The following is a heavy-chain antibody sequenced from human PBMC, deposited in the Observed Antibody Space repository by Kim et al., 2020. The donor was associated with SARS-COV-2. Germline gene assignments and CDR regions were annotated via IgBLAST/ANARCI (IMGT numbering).Heavy chain of an antibody. J-gene: IGHJ4*02. CDR3: ARGFGEPRGDY. V-gene: IGHV4-34*01. Sequence: TNYNPALKTRVPQSIDTSKNQFSLKLSSVTAADTAVYYCARGFGEPRGDYWGQGTLVTVSS. D-gene: IGHD3-10*01. CDR2: T.